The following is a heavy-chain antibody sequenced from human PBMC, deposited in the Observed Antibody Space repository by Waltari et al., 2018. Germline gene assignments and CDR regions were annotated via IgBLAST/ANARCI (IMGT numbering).Heavy chain of an antibody. V-gene: IGHV4-39*07. J-gene: IGHJ4*02. CDR3: ARPGSGWYGFDY. Sequence: QLQLQESGPGLVKPSETLSLTCTVSGGSISSSSYYWGWIRQPPGKGLEWIGSIYYSGSTNYNPALKCRATISVDTSKNQCSLKRSSVTAADTAVYYCARPGSGWYGFDYWGQGTLVTVSS. CDR1: GGSISSSSYY. CDR2: IYYSGST. D-gene: IGHD6-19*01.